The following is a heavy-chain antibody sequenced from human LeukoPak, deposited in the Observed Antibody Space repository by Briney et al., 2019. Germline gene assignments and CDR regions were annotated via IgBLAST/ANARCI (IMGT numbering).Heavy chain of an antibody. V-gene: IGHV3-30*02. CDR2: IRYDGSNK. Sequence: GGSLRLSCAASGFTFSSYGMHWVRQAPGKGLEWVAFIRYDGSNKYYADSVKGRFTISRDNSKNTLYLQMNSLRAEDTAVYYCARGRGSWYGVYFDYWGQGTLVTVSS. D-gene: IGHD6-13*01. CDR1: GFTFSSYG. J-gene: IGHJ4*02. CDR3: ARGRGSWYGVYFDY.